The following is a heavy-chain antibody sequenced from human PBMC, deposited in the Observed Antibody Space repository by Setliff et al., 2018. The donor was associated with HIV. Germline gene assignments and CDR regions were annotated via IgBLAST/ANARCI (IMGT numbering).Heavy chain of an antibody. J-gene: IGHJ4*02. V-gene: IGHV3-11*03. Sequence: GGSLRLSCAASGFTFSDHYMDWVRQAPGKGLDWVAHIGSSNHGIHYTASVQGRFTVSRDNANNLLFLQMNNLRAEDTAVYYCVRGTLDFWGQGNLVTVSS. CDR2: IGSSNHGI. CDR1: GFTFSDHY. CDR3: VRGTLDF.